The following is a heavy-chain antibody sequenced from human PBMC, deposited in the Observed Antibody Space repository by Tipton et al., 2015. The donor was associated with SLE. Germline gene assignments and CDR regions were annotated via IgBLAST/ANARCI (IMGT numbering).Heavy chain of an antibody. CDR3: ARGDIVALYYFDY. J-gene: IGHJ4*02. V-gene: IGHV4-59*12. CDR2: INHSGST. CDR1: GGSISSYY. D-gene: IGHD5-12*01. Sequence: TLSLTCTVSGGSISSYYWNWIRQPPGKGLEWIGEINHSGSTNYNPSLKSRVTISVDTSKNQFSLKLSSVTAADTAVYYCARGDIVALYYFDYWGQGTLVTVSS.